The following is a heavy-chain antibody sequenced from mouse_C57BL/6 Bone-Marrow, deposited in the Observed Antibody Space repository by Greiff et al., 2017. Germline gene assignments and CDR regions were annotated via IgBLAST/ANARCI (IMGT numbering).Heavy chain of an antibody. CDR2: ISYDGSN. CDR1: GYSITSGYY. V-gene: IGHV3-6*01. CDR3: ASGRLRFDY. Sequence: EVKLQESGPGLVKPSQSLSLTCSVTGYSITSGYYWNWIRQFPGNKLEWMGYISYDGSNNYNPSLKNRISITRDTSKNQFFLKLNSVTTEDTATYYCASGRLRFDYWGQGTTLTVSS. D-gene: IGHD2-2*01. J-gene: IGHJ2*01.